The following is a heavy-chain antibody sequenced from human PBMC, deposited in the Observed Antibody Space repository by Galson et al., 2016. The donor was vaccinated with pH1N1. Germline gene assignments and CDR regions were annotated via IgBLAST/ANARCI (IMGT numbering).Heavy chain of an antibody. D-gene: IGHD5-24*01. Sequence: SVKVSCKASGNTFTTYQMHWVRQAPGQGLEWMGIINPSGGSTRYAQKFQGRVTMTRDTSTSPVYMELSSLRSEDTAIYYCAINLGGSGYNYFFDSWGQGTLIAVTS. V-gene: IGHV1-46*01. CDR3: AINLGGSGYNYFFDS. CDR2: INPSGGST. CDR1: GNTFTTYQ. J-gene: IGHJ4*02.